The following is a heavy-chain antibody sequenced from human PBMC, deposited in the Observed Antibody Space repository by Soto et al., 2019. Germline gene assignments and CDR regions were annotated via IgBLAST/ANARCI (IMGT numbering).Heavy chain of an antibody. Sequence: ASVKVSCKASGYTFTSYGISWVRQAPGQGLEWMGWISAYNGNTNYAQKLQGRVTMTTDTSTSTAYMELRSLRSDDTAVYYCARDIATNYYYGMDVWGQGTTVTVSS. J-gene: IGHJ6*02. D-gene: IGHD1-26*01. V-gene: IGHV1-18*04. CDR3: ARDIATNYYYGMDV. CDR1: GYTFTSYG. CDR2: ISAYNGNT.